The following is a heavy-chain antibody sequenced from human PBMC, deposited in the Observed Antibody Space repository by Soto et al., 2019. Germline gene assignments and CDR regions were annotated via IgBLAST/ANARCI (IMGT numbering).Heavy chain of an antibody. V-gene: IGHV1-18*01. Sequence: ASVKVSCKASGYTFTSYGISWVRQAPGQGLEWMGWISAYNGNTNYAQKLQGRVTMTTDTSTSTAYMELRSLRSDDTAVYYCAKDGVWDPTRLYCSGGSCRFDYWGQGTLVTVSS. CDR2: ISAYNGNT. CDR1: GYTFTSYG. D-gene: IGHD2-15*01. CDR3: AKDGVWDPTRLYCSGGSCRFDY. J-gene: IGHJ4*02.